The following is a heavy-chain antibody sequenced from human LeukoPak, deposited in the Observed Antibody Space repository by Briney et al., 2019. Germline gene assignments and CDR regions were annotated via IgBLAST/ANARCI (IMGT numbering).Heavy chain of an antibody. V-gene: IGHV3-30*02. D-gene: IGHD5-12*01. CDR3: AKSPPGDIVATINLFDY. Sequence: GGSLRLSCAASGFTFSSYGMHWVRQAPGKGLEWVAFIRYDGSNKYYADSVKGRFTISRDNSKNTLYLQMNSLRAEDTAVYYCAKSPPGDIVATINLFDYWGQGTLVTVSS. CDR2: IRYDGSNK. CDR1: GFTFSSYG. J-gene: IGHJ4*02.